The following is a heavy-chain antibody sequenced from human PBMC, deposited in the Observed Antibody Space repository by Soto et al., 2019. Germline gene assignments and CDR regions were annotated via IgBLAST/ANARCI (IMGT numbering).Heavy chain of an antibody. CDR2: INHSGST. Sequence: SETLSLTYAVYDGSFSGYYWTWIRQPPGTALGRLGEINHSGSTNYNPSFKSRVTISVDSSENKFSLKLTFVTGADTTVYHCASHYYDSSGYYHYYYGMDVWGQGTTVTVSS. J-gene: IGHJ6*02. CDR1: DGSFSGYY. D-gene: IGHD3-22*01. V-gene: IGHV4-34*01. CDR3: ASHYYDSSGYYHYYYGMDV.